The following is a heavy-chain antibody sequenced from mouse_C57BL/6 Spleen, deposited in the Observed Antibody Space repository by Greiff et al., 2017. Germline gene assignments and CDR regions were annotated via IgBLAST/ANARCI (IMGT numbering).Heavy chain of an antibody. CDR1: GFTFSSYA. V-gene: IGHV5-4*01. Sequence: EVQLVESGGGLVKPGGSLKLSCAASGFTFSSYAMSWVRQTPEKRLEWVATISDGGSYTYYPDNVKGRFTISRDNAKNNLYLQMSHLKSEDTAMYYCARDEGSITTVDWYFDVWGTGTTVTVSS. J-gene: IGHJ1*03. CDR3: ARDEGSITTVDWYFDV. D-gene: IGHD1-1*01. CDR2: ISDGGSYT.